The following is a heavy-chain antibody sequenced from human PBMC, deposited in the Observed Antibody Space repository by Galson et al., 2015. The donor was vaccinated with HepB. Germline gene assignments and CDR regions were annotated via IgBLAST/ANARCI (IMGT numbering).Heavy chain of an antibody. CDR3: ARDQPPMYSSSWPFDY. J-gene: IGHJ4*02. D-gene: IGHD6-13*01. V-gene: IGHV1-18*04. Sequence: SVKVSCKASDYTFTSYGISWVRQAPGQGLEWMGWISAYNGNTNYAQKLQGRVTMTTDTSTSTAYMELGSLRSDDTAVYYCARDQPPMYSSSWPFDYWGQGTLVTVSS. CDR2: ISAYNGNT. CDR1: DYTFTSYG.